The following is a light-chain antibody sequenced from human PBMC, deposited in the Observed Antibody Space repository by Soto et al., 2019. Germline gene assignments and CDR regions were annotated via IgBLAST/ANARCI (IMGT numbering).Light chain of an antibody. CDR2: KAY. V-gene: IGKV1-5*03. CDR3: QQYNSYWT. Sequence: DIQMTQSPSTLSASVGDRVTITCRASQSISSWLAWYQQKPGKAPKLLIYKAYNLESGGPARFRGSGSETEFTLTISSLQPDDFETYYCQQYNSYWTFGQGTKVEIK. CDR1: QSISSW. J-gene: IGKJ1*01.